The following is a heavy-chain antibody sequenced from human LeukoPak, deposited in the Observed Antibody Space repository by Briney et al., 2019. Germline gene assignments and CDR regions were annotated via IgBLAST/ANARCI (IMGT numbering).Heavy chain of an antibody. CDR2: VYYSGNT. J-gene: IGHJ5*02. Sequence: SETLSLTCTVSGGSISSYYWSWIRQPPGKGLEWIGHVYYSGNTNYNPSLKSRVTISVDTSKNQFSLKLNSVTAADTAVYYCARRSASGRPFDPWGQGTLVTVSS. D-gene: IGHD3-10*01. V-gene: IGHV4-59*08. CDR1: GGSISSYY. CDR3: ARRSASGRPFDP.